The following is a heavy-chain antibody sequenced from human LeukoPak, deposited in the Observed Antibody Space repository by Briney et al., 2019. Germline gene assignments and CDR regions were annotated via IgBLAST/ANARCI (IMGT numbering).Heavy chain of an antibody. CDR1: GFTFSSYW. CDR3: ARESYYYDSSGYSCLFGDY. J-gene: IGHJ4*02. V-gene: IGHV3-7*01. D-gene: IGHD3-22*01. Sequence: PGGSLRLSCAASGFTFSSYWMSWVRQAPGKGLEWVANIKQDGSEKYYVDSVKGRFTISRDNAKNSLYLQMNSLRAEDTAVYYCARESYYYDSSGYSCLFGDYWGQGTLVTVSS. CDR2: IKQDGSEK.